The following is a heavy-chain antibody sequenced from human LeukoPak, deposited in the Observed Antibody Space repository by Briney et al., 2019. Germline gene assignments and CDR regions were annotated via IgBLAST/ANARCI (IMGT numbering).Heavy chain of an antibody. V-gene: IGHV1-2*02. CDR3: ARDDRVSGTFLRWFDP. D-gene: IGHD1-26*01. CDR2: INPNSGGT. Sequence: ASVKVSCKASGYTFTGYYMHWVRQAPGQGLEWMGWINPNSGGTNYAQKFQGRVTMTRDTSISTAYMGLSKLRSDDTAVYYCARDDRVSGTFLRWFDPWGQGTLVTVSS. J-gene: IGHJ5*02. CDR1: GYTFTGYY.